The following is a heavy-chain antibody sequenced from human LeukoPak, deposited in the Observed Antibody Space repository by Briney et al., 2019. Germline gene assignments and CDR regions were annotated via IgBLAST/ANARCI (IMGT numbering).Heavy chain of an antibody. CDR2: IYYSGST. CDR1: RGSISSYY. J-gene: IGHJ5*02. CDR3: ARDKGPKGFDP. V-gene: IGHV4-59*01. Sequence: PSETLSLTCTVSRGSISSYYWSWIRQPPGKGLEWIGYIYYSGSTNYNPSLKSRVTISVDTSKNQFSLKLSSVTAADTAVYYCARDKGPKGFDPWGQGTLVTVSS.